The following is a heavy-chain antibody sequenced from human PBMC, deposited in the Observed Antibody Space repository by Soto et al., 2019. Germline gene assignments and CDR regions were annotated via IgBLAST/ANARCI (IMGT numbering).Heavy chain of an antibody. CDR2: IYPGDSDT. V-gene: IGHV5-51*01. Sequence: GESLKISCKCSGYSFTSYWIGWVRQMPGKGLEWMGIIYPGDSDTRYSPSFQGQVTISADKSISTAYLQWSSLKASDTAMYYCARALYCSSTSCLFSHYSYYGMDVWGQGTTVTVS. J-gene: IGHJ6*02. CDR1: GYSFTSYW. CDR3: ARALYCSSTSCLFSHYSYYGMDV. D-gene: IGHD2-2*01.